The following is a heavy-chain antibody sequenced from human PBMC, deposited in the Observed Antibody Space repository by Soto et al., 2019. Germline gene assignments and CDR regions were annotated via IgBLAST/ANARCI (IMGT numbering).Heavy chain of an antibody. J-gene: IGHJ3*02. CDR1: GFTFSSYG. CDR3: ARASITGFDAFDI. CDR2: IWYDGSNK. Sequence: PGGSLRLSCAASGFTFSSYGMHWVRQAPGKGLEWVAVIWYDGSNKYYADSVKGRFTISRDNSKNTLYLQMNSLRAEDTAVYYCARASITGFDAFDIWGQGTLVTVSS. V-gene: IGHV3-33*01. D-gene: IGHD1-20*01.